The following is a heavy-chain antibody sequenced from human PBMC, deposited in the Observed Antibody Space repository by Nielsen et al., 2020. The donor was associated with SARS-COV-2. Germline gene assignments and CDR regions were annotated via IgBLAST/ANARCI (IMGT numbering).Heavy chain of an antibody. Sequence: SETLSLTCTVSGGSISSYYWSWIRQPPGKGLEWIGYIYYSGSTNYNPSLKSRVTITVDTSKNQFSLKLSSVTAADTAVYYCARGRYSGYDSPFDYWGQGTLVTVSS. D-gene: IGHD5-12*01. J-gene: IGHJ4*02. CDR1: GGSISSYY. CDR2: IYYSGST. CDR3: ARGRYSGYDSPFDY. V-gene: IGHV4-59*01.